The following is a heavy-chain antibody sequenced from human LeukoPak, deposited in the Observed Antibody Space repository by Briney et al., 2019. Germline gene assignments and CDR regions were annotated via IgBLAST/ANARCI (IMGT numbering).Heavy chain of an antibody. CDR1: GFTFSRYW. Sequence: GSLRLSCAASGFTFSRYWMSWVRQAPGKGLEWVANIKEDGGEKFHVDSVKGRFTISRDNAKKSLYLQMNSLRAEDTAVYYCATDYGANSGGFDYWGQGTLVTVSS. J-gene: IGHJ4*02. CDR3: ATDYGANSGGFDY. CDR2: IKEDGGEK. V-gene: IGHV3-7*01. D-gene: IGHD4-23*01.